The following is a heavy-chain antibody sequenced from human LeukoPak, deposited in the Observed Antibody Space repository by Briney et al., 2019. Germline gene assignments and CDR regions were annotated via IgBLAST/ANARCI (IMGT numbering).Heavy chain of an antibody. V-gene: IGHV4-61*02. D-gene: IGHD6-25*01. CDR3: ARGGNLHDAFDI. CDR2: IYTSGST. J-gene: IGHJ3*02. Sequence: SETLSLTCAVSGYSISSASYWGWIRQPAGKGLEWIGRIYTSGSTNYNPSLKSRVTISVDTSKNQFSLKLSSVAAADTAVYYCARGGNLHDAFDIWGQGTMVTVSS. CDR1: GYSISSASY.